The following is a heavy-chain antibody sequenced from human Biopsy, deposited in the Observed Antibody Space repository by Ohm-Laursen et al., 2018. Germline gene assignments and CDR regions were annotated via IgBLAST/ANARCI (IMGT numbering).Heavy chain of an antibody. CDR1: GYTFYSYG. CDR2: ITADNT. CDR3: ARAFGGAYYSYAFDL. J-gene: IGHJ3*01. D-gene: IGHD2-21*02. Sequence: ASVKVSCKTSGYTFYSYGITWVRQAPGQGLEWMGWITADNTNSAQKFQGRLTMTTDISTSTAYMDLKGLRSDDTAIYYCARAFGGAYYSYAFDLWGQGTLVTVSS. V-gene: IGHV1-18*01.